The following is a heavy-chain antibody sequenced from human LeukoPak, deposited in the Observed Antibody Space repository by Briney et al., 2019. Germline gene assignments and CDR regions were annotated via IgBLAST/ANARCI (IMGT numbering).Heavy chain of an antibody. V-gene: IGHV1-8*01. CDR1: GYTFTSYD. CDR2: MNPNSGNT. Sequence: GASVKVSCKASGYTFTSYDINWVRQATGQGLEWMGWMNPNSGNTGYAQKFQGRVTMTRDTSISTAYMELSRLRSDDTAVYYCARDQVVAARRLDYWGQGTLVTVSS. D-gene: IGHD6-6*01. J-gene: IGHJ4*02. CDR3: ARDQVVAARRLDY.